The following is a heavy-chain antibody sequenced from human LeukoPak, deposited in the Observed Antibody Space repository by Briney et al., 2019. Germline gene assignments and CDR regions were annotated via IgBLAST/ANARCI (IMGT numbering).Heavy chain of an antibody. CDR2: FDPEDGET. CDR3: ATVQAGYSYGHFPSDI. V-gene: IGHV1-24*01. D-gene: IGHD5-18*01. CDR1: GYTLTELS. Sequence: GASVKVSCKVSGYTLTELSMHWVRQAPGKGLEWMGGFDPEDGETIYAQKFQGRVTMTEDTSTDTAYMELSSLRSEDTAVYYCATVQAGYSYGHFPSDIWGQGTMVTVSS. J-gene: IGHJ3*02.